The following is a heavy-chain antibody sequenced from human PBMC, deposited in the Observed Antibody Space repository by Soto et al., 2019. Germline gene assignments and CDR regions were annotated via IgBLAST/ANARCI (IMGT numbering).Heavy chain of an antibody. J-gene: IGHJ4*02. V-gene: IGHV5-51*01. D-gene: IGHD6-19*01. CDR2: IYPGDSDT. Sequence: ESLKISXKGSGYSFTSYWIGWVRQMPGKGLEWMGIIYPGDSDTRYSPSFQGQVTISADKSISTAYLQWSSLKASDTAMYYCARHLISSGWPSPNFDYWGQGTPVTVSS. CDR1: GYSFTSYW. CDR3: ARHLISSGWPSPNFDY.